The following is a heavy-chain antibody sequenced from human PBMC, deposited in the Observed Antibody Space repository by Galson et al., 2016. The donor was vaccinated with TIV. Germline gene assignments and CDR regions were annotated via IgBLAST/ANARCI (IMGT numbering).Heavy chain of an antibody. CDR3: ARLPSYYGSGNHWFDP. D-gene: IGHD3-10*01. V-gene: IGHV1-69*13. Sequence: SVKVSCKASGGIFRSDAISWVRQAPGQGLEWMGRIIAIFGTANYAQKFQGRVTITADESTNTVYLELSSLTSEETAVYYCARLPSYYGSGNHWFDPWGQGTLVTVSS. CDR1: GGIFRSDA. CDR2: IIAIFGTA. J-gene: IGHJ5*02.